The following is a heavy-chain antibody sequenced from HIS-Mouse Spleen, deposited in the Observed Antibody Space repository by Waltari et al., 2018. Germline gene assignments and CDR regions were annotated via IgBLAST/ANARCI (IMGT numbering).Heavy chain of an antibody. D-gene: IGHD6-13*01. CDR2: IYYSGST. Sequence: QLQLQESGPGLVKPSETLSLTCTVSGGSTRSSSYYWVCIRQPPGKGLEWIGSIYYSGSTYYNPSLKSRVTISVDTSKNQFSLKLSSVTAADTAVYYCAREIPYSSSWYDWYFDLWGRGTLVTVSS. CDR3: AREIPYSSSWYDWYFDL. J-gene: IGHJ2*01. V-gene: IGHV4-39*07. CDR1: GGSTRSSSYY.